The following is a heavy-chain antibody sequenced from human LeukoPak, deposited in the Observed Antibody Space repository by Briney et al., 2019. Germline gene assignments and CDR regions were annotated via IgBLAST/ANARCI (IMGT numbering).Heavy chain of an antibody. CDR2: IYYSGST. Sequence: SETLSLTCTVSGGSISSYYWSWIRQPPGKGLEWIGYIYYSGSTYYNPSLKSRVTISVDTSKNQFSLKLSSVTAADTAVYYCASRYSYGYGYYFDYWGQGTLVTVSS. CDR3: ASRYSYGYGYYFDY. CDR1: GGSISSYY. D-gene: IGHD5-18*01. J-gene: IGHJ4*02. V-gene: IGHV4-59*04.